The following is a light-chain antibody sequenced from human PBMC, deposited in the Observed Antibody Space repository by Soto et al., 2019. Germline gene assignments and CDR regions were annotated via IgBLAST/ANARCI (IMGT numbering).Light chain of an antibody. J-gene: IGKJ5*01. Sequence: EKVLTPSPGTLSLSPGERATPSCRASQSVSSSCLGWYQQKPGQAPRLLIYDAYSRVTGSPDRFSGSGSGTDFTLTISRLEPEDFAVYYCQQYCSSPITFGQGTRLEIK. V-gene: IGKV3-20*01. CDR3: QQYCSSPIT. CDR2: DAY. CDR1: QSVSSSC.